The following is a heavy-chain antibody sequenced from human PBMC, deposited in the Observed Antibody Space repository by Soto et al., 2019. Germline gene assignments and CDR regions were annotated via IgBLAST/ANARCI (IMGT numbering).Heavy chain of an antibody. CDR2: IYPDDSDT. J-gene: IGHJ6*02. Sequence: GESRKISCKGSGYSFSSYWIGWVRQMPGKGLEWMGIIYPDDSDTRYSPSFQGQVSISVDKSISTAYLQWSSLKASDTAKYYCARRPRAVAGEDYHYAMDVRGPGTTATVSS. CDR1: GYSFSSYW. V-gene: IGHV5-51*01. CDR3: ARRPRAVAGEDYHYAMDV. D-gene: IGHD6-19*01.